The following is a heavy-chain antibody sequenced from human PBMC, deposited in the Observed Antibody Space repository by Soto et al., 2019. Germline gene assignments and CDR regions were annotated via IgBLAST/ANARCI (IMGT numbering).Heavy chain of an antibody. J-gene: IGHJ6*03. CDR2: ISYDGST. D-gene: IGHD3-9*01. CDR3: ARRRNYDIFTDHYHYMDV. Sequence: QVRLQESGPGLVKPAETLSLTCTVSSGSISAYYWAWIRQPPGKALESIGYISYDGSTRYNPSIKSRVTILLDTSKTHFSLKLTSVTAADTAVYYCARRRNYDIFTDHYHYMDVWGKGTMVTVSS. CDR1: SGSISAYY. V-gene: IGHV4-59*08.